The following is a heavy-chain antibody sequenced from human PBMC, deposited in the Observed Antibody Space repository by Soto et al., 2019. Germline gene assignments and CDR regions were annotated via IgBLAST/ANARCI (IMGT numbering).Heavy chain of an antibody. CDR3: ARVGGDIVVVPAAITMVRGVMPYYFDY. CDR2: IIPIFGTA. Sequence: SVKVSCKASGGTFSSYAISWVRQAPGQGLEWMGGIIPIFGTANYAQKFQGRVTITADESTSTAYMELSSLRSEDTAVYYCARVGGDIVVVPAAITMVRGVMPYYFDYWGQGTLVTVSS. CDR1: GGTFSSYA. V-gene: IGHV1-69*13. J-gene: IGHJ4*02. D-gene: IGHD2-2*01.